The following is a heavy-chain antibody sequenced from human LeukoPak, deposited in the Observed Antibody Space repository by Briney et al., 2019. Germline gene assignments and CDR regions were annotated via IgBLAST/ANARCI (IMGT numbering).Heavy chain of an antibody. CDR3: ASGGGSIAVAGTWFDY. CDR1: GYSFTSYW. Sequence: GESLQISCQGSGYSFTSYWIGWVRQMPGKGLEWMGIIYPGDSDTRYSPSFQGQVTISADKSISTAYLQWSSLKASDTAMYYCASGGGSIAVAGTWFDYWGQGTLVTVSS. V-gene: IGHV5-51*01. D-gene: IGHD6-19*01. CDR2: IYPGDSDT. J-gene: IGHJ4*02.